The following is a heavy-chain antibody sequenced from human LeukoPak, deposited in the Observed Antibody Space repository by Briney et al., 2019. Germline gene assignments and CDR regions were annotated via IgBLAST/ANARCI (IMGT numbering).Heavy chain of an antibody. CDR3: TTDSTPVTTRGRY. D-gene: IGHD4-17*01. CDR2: NKRRADSETT. CDR1: GFTFSNAY. Sequence: GGSLRLSCAASGFTFSNAYMSWVRHAPGKGREWVGRNKRRADSETTKYAAPVKDRLTISRDDSPNTLFLQMNSLKTEHTAVYFCTTDSTPVTTRGRYWGRGTLVTVSS. V-gene: IGHV3-15*06. J-gene: IGHJ4*02.